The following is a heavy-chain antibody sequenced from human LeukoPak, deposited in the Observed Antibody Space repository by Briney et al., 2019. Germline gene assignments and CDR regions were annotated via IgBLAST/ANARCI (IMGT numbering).Heavy chain of an antibody. J-gene: IGHJ4*02. Sequence: ASVTVSCKASGYTFTGYYMHWVRQAPGQGLEWMGWINPNSGGTNYAQKFQGRVTMTRDTSISTAYMELSRLRSDDTAVYYCARGAVRGVRGVIWLWGQGTLVTVSS. CDR1: GYTFTGYY. CDR2: INPNSGGT. V-gene: IGHV1-2*02. CDR3: ARGAVRGVRGVIWL. D-gene: IGHD3-10*01.